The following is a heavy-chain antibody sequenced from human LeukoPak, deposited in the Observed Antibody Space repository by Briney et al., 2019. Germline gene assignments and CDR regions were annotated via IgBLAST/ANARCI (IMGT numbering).Heavy chain of an antibody. J-gene: IGHJ4*01. CDR3: TKLARAPRDFDY. CDR2: IKQDGSEK. V-gene: IGHV3-7*03. D-gene: IGHD2-8*01. CDR1: GFTFSSYW. Sequence: GGSLRLSCATSGFTFSSYWMSWVRQAPGKGLEWVANIKQDGSEKYYVDSVKGRFTISRDNAKNSLYLQMNSLKIEDTAVYYCTKLARAPRDFDYWGQGTLVTVSS.